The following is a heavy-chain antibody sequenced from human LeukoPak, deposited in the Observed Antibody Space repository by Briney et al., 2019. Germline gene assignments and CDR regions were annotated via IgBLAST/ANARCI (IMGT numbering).Heavy chain of an antibody. CDR1: GGSFSYYY. CDR2: IFHSGTT. J-gene: IGHJ3*02. V-gene: IGHV4-34*12. Sequence: SETLSLTCAVSGGSFSYYYWNWLRQTPGKGLEWIGEIFHSGTTNYNPSLKSRVTMSVDMSKNQFSLRLTSVTAADTAVYYCASIPSNGGNAFDIWGQGTLVTVSS. CDR3: ASIPSNGGNAFDI. D-gene: IGHD1-1*01.